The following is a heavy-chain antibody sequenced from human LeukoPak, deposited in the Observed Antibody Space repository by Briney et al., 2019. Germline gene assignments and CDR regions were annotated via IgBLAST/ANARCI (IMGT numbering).Heavy chain of an antibody. J-gene: IGHJ4*02. Sequence: GASVEVSCKASGYTFTNYDINWVRQATGQGLEWMGWMNPNSGNTGYAQKFQGRVTMTRNTSISTAYMELSGLRSEDTAVYYCARGTLGYSGYHTNYWGQGTLVTVSS. CDR3: ARGTLGYSGYHTNY. V-gene: IGHV1-8*01. CDR2: MNPNSGNT. D-gene: IGHD5-12*01. CDR1: GYTFTNYD.